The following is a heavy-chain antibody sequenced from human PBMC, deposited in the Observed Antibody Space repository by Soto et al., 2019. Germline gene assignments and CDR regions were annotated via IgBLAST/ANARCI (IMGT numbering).Heavy chain of an antibody. D-gene: IGHD1-26*01. Sequence: GGSLSLSCAASGFTFSSYDMHWVRQATGKGLEWVSAIGTAGDTYYPGSVKGRFTISRENAKNSLYLQMNSLRAGDTAVYYCARERARGVGMDVWGQGTTVTVSS. J-gene: IGHJ6*02. CDR1: GFTFSSYD. V-gene: IGHV3-13*01. CDR3: ARERARGVGMDV. CDR2: IGTAGDT.